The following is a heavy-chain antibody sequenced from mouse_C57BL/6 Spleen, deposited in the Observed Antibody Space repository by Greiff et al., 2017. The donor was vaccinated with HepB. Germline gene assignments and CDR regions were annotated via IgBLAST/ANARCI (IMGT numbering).Heavy chain of an antibody. CDR2: INPYNGGT. V-gene: IGHV1-19*01. Sequence: EVQLVESGPVLVKPGASVKMSCKASGYTFTDYYMNWVKQSHGKSLEWIGVINPYNGGTSYNQKFKGKATLTVDKSSSTAYMELNSLTSEDSAVYYCARYGVTTSYWYFDVWGTGTTVTVSS. J-gene: IGHJ1*03. CDR3: ARYGVTTSYWYFDV. CDR1: GYTFTDYY. D-gene: IGHD2-2*01.